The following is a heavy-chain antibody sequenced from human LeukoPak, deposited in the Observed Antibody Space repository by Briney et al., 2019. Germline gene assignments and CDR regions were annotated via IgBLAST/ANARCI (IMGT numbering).Heavy chain of an antibody. V-gene: IGHV3-33*01. CDR1: GFTFSTYG. CDR2: IWYDGSNK. D-gene: IGHD7-27*01. Sequence: GGSLRLSCAASGFTFSTYGMHWVRQAPGKGLEWVAVIWYDGSNKYADSVKGRFTISRDNSKNTLYLQMNSLRAEDTAVYYCARDGENHYYDYWGQGTLVTVST. CDR3: ARDGENHYYDY. J-gene: IGHJ4*02.